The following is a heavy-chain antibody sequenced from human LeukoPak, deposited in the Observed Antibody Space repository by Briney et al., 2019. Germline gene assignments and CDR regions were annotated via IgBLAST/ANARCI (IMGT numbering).Heavy chain of an antibody. CDR2: ISSSGSAI. J-gene: IGHJ5*02. CDR1: GFTFSRYD. V-gene: IGHV3-48*03. CDR3: ARPLDDHTMILRSRSGNYWFEH. D-gene: IGHD3-22*01. Sequence: QTGGSLRLSCAASGFTFSRYDMNWVRQAPGKGLEWVSYISSSGSAIYYADSVKGRFTISRDNAKNSLYLQMNSLRAEDTAVYYCARPLDDHTMILRSRSGNYWFEHWGQGTLVTVSS.